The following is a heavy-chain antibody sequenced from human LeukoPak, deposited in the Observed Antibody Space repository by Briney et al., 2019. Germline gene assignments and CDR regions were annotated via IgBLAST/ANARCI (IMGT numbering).Heavy chain of an antibody. CDR2: IDAGATST. D-gene: IGHD2-21*02. Sequence: PGGSQRLSCAAPGFPVNKYEMHWVRQAPGKGLEWVSYIDAGATSTNYADSVWGRFTLSRDNAQNSVHLQMNSLRDEDTAVYYCVRGRLLRSTKYFDYWGQGALVTVSS. V-gene: IGHV3-48*03. CDR1: GFPVNKYE. J-gene: IGHJ4*02. CDR3: VRGRLLRSTKYFDY.